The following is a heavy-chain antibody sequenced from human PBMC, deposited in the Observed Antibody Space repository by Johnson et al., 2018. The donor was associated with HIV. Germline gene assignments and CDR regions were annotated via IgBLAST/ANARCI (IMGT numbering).Heavy chain of an antibody. CDR1: GFTFSSYA. J-gene: IGHJ3*02. D-gene: IGHD6-13*01. V-gene: IGHV3-30-3*01. CDR3: ARVHIAGRWSDAFEI. Sequence: VQLVESGGGVVQPGRSLRLSCAASGFTFSSYAMHWVRQAPGKGLEWVAVISYDGSNKYYADSVKGRFTISRDNSRKTLYLQMNSLRVEDTAVYYCARVHIAGRWSDAFEIWGQGTMVTVSS. CDR2: ISYDGSNK.